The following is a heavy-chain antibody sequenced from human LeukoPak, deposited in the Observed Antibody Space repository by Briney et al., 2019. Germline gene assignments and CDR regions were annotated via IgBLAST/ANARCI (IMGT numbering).Heavy chain of an antibody. CDR3: AKDRGYSYGSTLDY. CDR2: ISGGGGST. CDR1: GFTFSSYA. V-gene: IGHV3-23*01. Sequence: QTGGSLRLSCAASGFTFSSYAMSWVRQAPGKGLEWVSAISGGGGSTYYADSVKGRFANSSDSSKSTLYLQMNSLRAEDTAIYYCAKDRGYSYGSTLDYWGQGTLVAVSS. J-gene: IGHJ4*02. D-gene: IGHD5-18*01.